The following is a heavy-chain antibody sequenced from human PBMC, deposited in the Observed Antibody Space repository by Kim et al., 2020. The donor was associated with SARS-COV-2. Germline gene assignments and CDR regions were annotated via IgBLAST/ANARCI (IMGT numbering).Heavy chain of an antibody. V-gene: IGHV4-31*02. D-gene: IGHD4-17*01. CDR3: ARELGDDYGDYGFDY. Sequence: PTPKGRVTISVDTSKNQFALKRSSVTAADTAVYYCARELGDDYGDYGFDYWGQGTLVTVSS. J-gene: IGHJ4*02.